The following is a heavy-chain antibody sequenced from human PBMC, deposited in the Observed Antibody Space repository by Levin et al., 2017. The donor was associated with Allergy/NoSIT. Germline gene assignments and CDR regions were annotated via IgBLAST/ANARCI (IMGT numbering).Heavy chain of an antibody. CDR2: ISAYNGHT. Sequence: ASVKVSCKASDYRFDTYLFTWVRQAPGQGLEWMGWISAYNGHTNYTQELQGRISMTTDTSTNTVYMELRSLRFDDTATYYCARRGQSAGALDVWGQGTTVTVSS. V-gene: IGHV1-18*01. CDR3: ARRGQSAGALDV. CDR1: DYRFDTYL. J-gene: IGHJ6*02. D-gene: IGHD3-10*01.